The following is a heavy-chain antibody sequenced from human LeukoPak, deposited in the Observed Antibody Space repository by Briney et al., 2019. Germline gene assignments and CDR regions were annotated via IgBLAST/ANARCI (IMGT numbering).Heavy chain of an antibody. CDR3: ARRSDVYTSFDP. J-gene: IGHJ5*02. CDR2: VYYSGST. V-gene: IGHV4-59*08. CDR1: GGSISSYY. D-gene: IGHD3-16*01. Sequence: PSETLSLTCTVSGGSISSYYWSWIRQPPEKGLEWIGCVYYSGSTNYNPSLKSRVTISIDTSKNQFSLKLSSVTAADTAFYYCARRSDVYTSFDPWGQGTLVTVSS.